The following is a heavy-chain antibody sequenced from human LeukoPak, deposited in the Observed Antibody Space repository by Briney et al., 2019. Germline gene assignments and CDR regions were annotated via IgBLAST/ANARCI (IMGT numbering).Heavy chain of an antibody. D-gene: IGHD4-17*01. CDR1: GGPISSYY. V-gene: IGHV4-59*08. J-gene: IGHJ5*02. CDR2: IYYSGST. Sequence: PSETLSLTCTVSGGPISSYYWSWIRQPPGKGLEWIGYIYYSGSTNYNPFLKSRVTISVDTSKNQFSLKLSSVTAADTAVYYCARHRGYGDHRTANWSDPWGQGTLVTVSS. CDR3: ARHRGYGDHRTANWSDP.